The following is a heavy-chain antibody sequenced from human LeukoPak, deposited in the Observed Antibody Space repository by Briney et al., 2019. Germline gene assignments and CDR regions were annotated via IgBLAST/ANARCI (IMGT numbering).Heavy chain of an antibody. J-gene: IGHJ4*02. CDR1: GFTFSSYE. Sequence: GGSLRLSCAASGFTFSSYEMNWVRQAPGKGLEWVSYISSSGSTIYYADSVKGRFTISRDNAKNSLYLQMNSLRAEDTAVYYCAKVPTTVTPDFDYWGQGTLVTVSS. CDR2: ISSSGSTI. V-gene: IGHV3-48*03. D-gene: IGHD4-17*01. CDR3: AKVPTTVTPDFDY.